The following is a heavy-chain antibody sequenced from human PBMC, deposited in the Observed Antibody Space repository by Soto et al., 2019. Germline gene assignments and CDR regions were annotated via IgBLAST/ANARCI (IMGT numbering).Heavy chain of an antibody. V-gene: IGHV3-11*01. J-gene: IGHJ4*02. CDR3: ARRLQWQLRPLDS. D-gene: IGHD6-19*01. CDR1: GFTFSDYY. CDR2: INTLSSAI. Sequence: XGSLRLSCAGSGFTFSDYYMTWIRQAPGKGLEWVSYINTLSSAIYYADSVKGRFTISRDNAKNSLYLQMNSLRAEDTAVYYCARRLQWQLRPLDSWGRGNLVTVSS.